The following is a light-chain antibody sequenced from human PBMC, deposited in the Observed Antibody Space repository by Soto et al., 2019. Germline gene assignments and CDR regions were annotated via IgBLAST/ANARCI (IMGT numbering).Light chain of an antibody. CDR3: SSYAGRNNFYV. CDR2: EVS. V-gene: IGLV2-8*01. J-gene: IGLJ1*01. Sequence: QSALTQPPSASGSPGQSVTISCTGTSSDVGGYNYVSWYQQYPGKAPKLMIYEVSERPSGVPDPFSGSKSGDTASLTVSGLQAEDEDEYYYSSYAGRNNFYVFGTGTKLTVL. CDR1: SSDVGGYNY.